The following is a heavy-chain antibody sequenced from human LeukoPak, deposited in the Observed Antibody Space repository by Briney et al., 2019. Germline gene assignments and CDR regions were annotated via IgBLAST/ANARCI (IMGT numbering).Heavy chain of an antibody. V-gene: IGHV3-23*01. D-gene: IGHD3-9*01. CDR1: GFTITTYA. J-gene: IGHJ3*02. CDR3: AKGRWGLTINNFDI. CDR2: ISDRGDST. Sequence: GGSLRLSCAASGFTITTYAMGWVRQAPGKGLEWVSVISDRGDSTHYADSVKGRFTISRDSSKNTLYLQINSLRGEDTAVYYCAKGRWGLTINNFDIWGQGTMVTVSS.